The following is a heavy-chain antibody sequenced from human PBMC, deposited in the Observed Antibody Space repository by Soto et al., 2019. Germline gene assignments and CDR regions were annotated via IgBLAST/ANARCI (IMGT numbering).Heavy chain of an antibody. V-gene: IGHV3-21*01. D-gene: IGHD6-13*01. CDR1: GFTFSSYI. Sequence: PGGSLRLSCVASGFTFSSYIMNWVRQAPGKGLEWVSSISSSSTYIYYADSVKGRFTISRDNAKKSLYLQMNSLRAEDTGVYYCARDQESREYYYSGMDVWGEGTTVKVSS. CDR3: ARDQESREYYYSGMDV. CDR2: ISSSSTYI. J-gene: IGHJ6*04.